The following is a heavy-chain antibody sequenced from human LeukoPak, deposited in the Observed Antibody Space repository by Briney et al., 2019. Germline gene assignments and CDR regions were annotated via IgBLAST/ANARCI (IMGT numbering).Heavy chain of an antibody. V-gene: IGHV1-2*02. CDR1: GYTFIDHY. Sequence: GASVKVSCKPSGYTFIDHYLHWVRQAPGQGLESLGWIDPDTGDTNYPQKFQGRVTMTRDTSISTAYMELNRLRSDDTAVYYCARAGHNSNSGGYDLWGVGTLLTVSS. J-gene: IGHJ4*02. CDR2: IDPDTGDT. D-gene: IGHD3-22*01. CDR3: ARAGHNSNSGGYDL.